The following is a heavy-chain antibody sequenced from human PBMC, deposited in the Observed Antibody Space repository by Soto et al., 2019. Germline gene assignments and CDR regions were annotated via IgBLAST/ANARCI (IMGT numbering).Heavy chain of an antibody. CDR3: AREQPGYSYGYGLGY. D-gene: IGHD5-18*01. Sequence: NAGGSFRLTCAASGFTFSSYSMNWVRQAPGKGLEWVSSISSRSSYIYYADSVKGRFTISRDNAKNSLYLQMNSLRAEDTAVYYCAREQPGYSYGYGLGYWGQATLVTVSS. J-gene: IGHJ4*02. V-gene: IGHV3-21*01. CDR1: GFTFSSYS. CDR2: ISSRSSYI.